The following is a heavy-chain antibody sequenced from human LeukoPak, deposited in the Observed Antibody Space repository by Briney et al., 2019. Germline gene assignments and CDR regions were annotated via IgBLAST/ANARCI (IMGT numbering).Heavy chain of an antibody. CDR1: GFTFSSYS. D-gene: IGHD2-8*01. J-gene: IGHJ4*02. V-gene: IGHV3-9*03. Sequence: GGSLRLSCAASGFTFSSYSMNWVRQAPGKGLEWVSGISWNSGSIGYADSVKGRFTISRDNAKNSLYLQMNSLRAEDMALYYCAKEALEGMVDYWGQGTLVTVSS. CDR2: ISWNSGSI. CDR3: AKEALEGMVDY.